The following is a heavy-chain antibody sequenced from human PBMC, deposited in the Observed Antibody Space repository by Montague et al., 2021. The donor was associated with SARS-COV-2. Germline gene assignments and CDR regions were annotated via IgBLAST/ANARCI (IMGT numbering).Heavy chain of an antibody. CDR3: ARGRQHFNMIVVVMTGGEYYFDY. CDR2: INHRGTS. J-gene: IGHJ4*02. V-gene: IGHV4-34*01. D-gene: IGHD3-22*01. Sequence: SETRSLTCAVYGGSFSDYFWTWIRQPPGKGLEWIGEINHRGTSNYNPSPKSRVSISVDTSKNQFSLYLGSVTAADTAVYYCARGRQHFNMIVVVMTGGEYYFDYWGQGTLVTVSS. CDR1: GGSFSDYF.